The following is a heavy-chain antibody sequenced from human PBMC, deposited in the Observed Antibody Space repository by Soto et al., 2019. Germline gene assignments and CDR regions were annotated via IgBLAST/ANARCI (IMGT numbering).Heavy chain of an antibody. CDR1: GFTFSSYS. V-gene: IGHV3-48*02. CDR3: ARDVLXSITIFGVVSPDYGMDV. D-gene: IGHD3-3*01. Sequence: GGSLRLSCAASGFTFSSYSMNWVRQAPGKGLEWVSYISSSSSTIYYADSVKGRFTISRDNAKNSLYLQMNSLRDEDTAVYYRARDVLXSITIFGVVSPDYGMDVWGQGTTVTVSS. CDR2: ISSSSSTI. J-gene: IGHJ6*02.